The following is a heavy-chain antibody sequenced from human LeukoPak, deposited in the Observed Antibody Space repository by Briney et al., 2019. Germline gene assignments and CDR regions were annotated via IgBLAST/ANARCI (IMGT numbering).Heavy chain of an antibody. D-gene: IGHD5-12*01. CDR3: AELHSGYDWFDP. CDR1: GFTFSNYW. J-gene: IGHJ5*02. CDR2: TKQDGSEK. Sequence: PGGSLRLSCAASGFTFSNYWMSWVRQAPGKGLEWVANTKQDGSEKYYVDSVKGRFTISRDNAKNSLYLQMNSLRAEDTAVYYCAELHSGYDWFDPWGQGTLVTVSS. V-gene: IGHV3-7*01.